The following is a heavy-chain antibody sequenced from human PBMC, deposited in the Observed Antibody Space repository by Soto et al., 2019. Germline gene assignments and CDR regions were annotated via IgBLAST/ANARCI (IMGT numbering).Heavy chain of an antibody. CDR1: GGTFSSYA. CDR2: IIPIFGTA. V-gene: IGHV1-69*06. D-gene: IGHD6-13*01. J-gene: IGHJ4*02. CDR3: ASQGRGGFPAASDY. Sequence: QVQLVQSGAEVKKPGSSVKVSCKASGGTFSSYAISWVRQAPGQGLEWMGGIIPIFGTANYAQKFQGRVMITADKSTSTAYMELSSLRSEDTAVYYCASQGRGGFPAASDYWGQGTLVTVSS.